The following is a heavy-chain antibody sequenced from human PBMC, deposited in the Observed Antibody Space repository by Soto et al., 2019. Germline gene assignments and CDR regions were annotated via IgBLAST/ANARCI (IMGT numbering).Heavy chain of an antibody. CDR2: ISGIGGRT. D-gene: IGHD2-21*01. CDR3: AIVRGFGVAAYVWFDH. Sequence: GESLRLSWAASGFTFSSYAMSWVSQAPGRGMGWVSAISGIGGRTYYSDSGKGRFTISRDNSTYTLYLQMNRLRAEDKSLECCAIVRGFGVAAYVWFDHWGQGTLVTVSS. CDR1: GFTFSSYA. V-gene: IGHV3-23*01. J-gene: IGHJ5*02.